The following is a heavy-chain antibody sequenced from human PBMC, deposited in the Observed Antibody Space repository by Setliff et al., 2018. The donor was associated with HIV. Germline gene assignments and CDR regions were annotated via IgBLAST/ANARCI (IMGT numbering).Heavy chain of an antibody. V-gene: IGHV1-18*01. CDR3: ARDGSLYSSGWYFDY. J-gene: IGHJ4*02. CDR1: GYTFTSYG. D-gene: IGHD6-19*01. Sequence: ASVKVSCKASGYTFTSYGISWVRQAPGQGLEWMGWISASNGNTNYAQKIQGRVTMTTDTSTSAAYMELRSPRSDDTAVYYCARDGSLYSSGWYFDYWGQGTLVTVSS. CDR2: ISASNGNT.